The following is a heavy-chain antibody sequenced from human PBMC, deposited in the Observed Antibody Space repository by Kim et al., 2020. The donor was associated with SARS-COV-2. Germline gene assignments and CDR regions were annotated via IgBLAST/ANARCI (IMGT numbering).Heavy chain of an antibody. Sequence: GRSPYYADYVKGRITISRDQMKNTFSVQVNSLSADDAAIFYCVRSNFMDVWGQGTTVTVSS. V-gene: IGHV3-23*01. CDR2: GRSP. J-gene: IGHJ6*02. D-gene: IGHD1-1*01. CDR3: VRSNFMDV.